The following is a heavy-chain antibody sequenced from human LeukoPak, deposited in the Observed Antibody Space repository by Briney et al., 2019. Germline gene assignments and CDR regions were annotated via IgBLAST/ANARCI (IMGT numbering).Heavy chain of an antibody. CDR1: GFTISPYW. J-gene: IGHJ6*03. CDR3: AREWDLPGAYYMDV. Sequence: GESLRLSCAASGFTISPYWMHWVRQTPGKGLVWVSRISRDGSNTVYADSVKGRFTISRDNANKTLYLQMNSLRGDDTAVYYCAREWDLPGAYYMDVWGKGTTVTVSS. D-gene: IGHD1-26*01. CDR2: ISRDGSNT. V-gene: IGHV3-74*01.